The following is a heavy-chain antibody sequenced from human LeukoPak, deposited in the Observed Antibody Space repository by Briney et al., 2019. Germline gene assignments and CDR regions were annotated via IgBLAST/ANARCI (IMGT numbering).Heavy chain of an antibody. CDR3: ASDHSSGSCLGVFDY. CDR2: IYTSGST. V-gene: IGHV4-4*07. J-gene: IGHJ4*02. CDR1: GGSISSYY. Sequence: WETLSLTCTVSGGSISSYYWSWIRQPSGKGLEWIGRIYTSGSTNYNPSLKSRVTMSVDTSKNQFSLKLSSVTAADTAVYYCASDHSSGSCLGVFDYWGQGTLVTVSS. D-gene: IGHD1-26*01.